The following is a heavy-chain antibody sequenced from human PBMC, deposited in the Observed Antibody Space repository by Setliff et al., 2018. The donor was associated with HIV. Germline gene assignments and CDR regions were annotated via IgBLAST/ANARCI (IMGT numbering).Heavy chain of an antibody. D-gene: IGHD5-18*01. Sequence: SETLSLTCAVYGGSFSGYYWSWIRQPPGKGLEWSGEINHSGNTNYNPSLKSRVTISVDTSKNQFSLRLSSVTAADTAVYYCARAVNQNKAMVYIARWGWYFDLWGRGTLVTVSS. J-gene: IGHJ2*01. CDR3: ARAVNQNKAMVYIARWGWYFDL. CDR1: GGSFSGYY. V-gene: IGHV4-34*01. CDR2: INHSGNT.